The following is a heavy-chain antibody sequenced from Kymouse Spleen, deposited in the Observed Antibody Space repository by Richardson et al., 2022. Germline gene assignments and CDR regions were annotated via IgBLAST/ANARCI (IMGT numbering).Heavy chain of an antibody. J-gene: IGHJ6*02. Sequence: EVQLVESGGGLVQPGGSLRLSCAASGFTFSSYDMHWVRQATGKGLEWVSAIGTAGDTYYPGSVKGRFTISRENAKNSLYLQMNSLRAGDTAVYYCARDSSGWYYYYYYGMDVWGQGTTVTVSS. V-gene: IGHV3-13*01. CDR3: ARDSSGWYYYYYYGMDV. CDR2: IGTAGDT. D-gene: IGHD6-19*01. CDR1: GFTFSSYD.